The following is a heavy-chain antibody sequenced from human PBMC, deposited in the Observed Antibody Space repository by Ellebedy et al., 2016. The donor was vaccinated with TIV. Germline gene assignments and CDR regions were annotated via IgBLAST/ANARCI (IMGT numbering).Heavy chain of an antibody. CDR1: GYTFTKYG. J-gene: IGHJ5*02. CDR3: TRGFYENFDP. CDR2: ISGYNGDT. V-gene: IGHV1-18*04. D-gene: IGHD5/OR15-5a*01. Sequence: ASVKVSCKASGYTFTKYGISWVRQAPGQGLEWMGWISGYNGDTNYAQKLQGRVTMTIDTSTSTVYMELRSLIFDDTAVYYCTRGFYENFDPWGQGTLVTVS.